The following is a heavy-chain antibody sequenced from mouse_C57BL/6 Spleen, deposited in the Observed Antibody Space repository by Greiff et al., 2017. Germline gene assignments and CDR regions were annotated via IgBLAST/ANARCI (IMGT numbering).Heavy chain of an antibody. CDR3: ESGTDYAMDY. V-gene: IGHV1-26*01. CDR2: INPNNGGT. CDR1: GYTFTDYY. Sequence: EVQLKQSGPELVKPGASVKISCKAPGYTFTDYYMNWVKQSHGKSLEWIGDINPNNGGTSYNQKFKGKATLTVDKSSRTAYMERRSLTSEDSAVYYCESGTDYAMDYWGQGTSVTVSS. D-gene: IGHD3-3*01. J-gene: IGHJ4*01.